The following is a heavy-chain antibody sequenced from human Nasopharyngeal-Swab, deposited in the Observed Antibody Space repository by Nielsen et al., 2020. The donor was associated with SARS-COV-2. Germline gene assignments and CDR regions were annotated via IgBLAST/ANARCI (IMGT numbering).Heavy chain of an antibody. V-gene: IGHV3-30*04. CDR3: AKDYGQGYDSSRYFDY. D-gene: IGHD3-22*01. CDR1: GFTFSSYA. J-gene: IGHJ4*02. CDR2: ISYDGSNK. Sequence: GGSLRLSCAASGFTFSSYAMHWVRQAPGKGLEWVAVISYDGSNKYYADSVKGRFTISRDNSKNTLYLQMNSLRAEDTAVYYCAKDYGQGYDSSRYFDYWGQGTLVTVSS.